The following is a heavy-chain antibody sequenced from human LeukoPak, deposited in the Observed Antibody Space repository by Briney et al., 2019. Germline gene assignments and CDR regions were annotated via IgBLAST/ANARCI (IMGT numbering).Heavy chain of an antibody. V-gene: IGHV3-23*01. CDR1: GFTFSSYA. CDR3: AKVLDYYYDSSGYVKY. CDR2: ISGSGGST. J-gene: IGHJ4*02. Sequence: PGGSLRLSCAASGFTFSSYAMSWVRQAPGKGLEWVSAISGSGGSTYYADSVKGRFTISRDNSKNTLYLQMNSLRAEDTAVYYCAKVLDYYYDSSGYVKYWGQGTLVTVSS. D-gene: IGHD3-22*01.